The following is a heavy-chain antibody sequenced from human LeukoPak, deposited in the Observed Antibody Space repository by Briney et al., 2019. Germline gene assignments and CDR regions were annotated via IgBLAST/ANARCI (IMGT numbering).Heavy chain of an antibody. V-gene: IGHV4-30-2*01. Sequence: PSETLSLTRAVSGGSISSGGYSWSWIRQPPGKGLEWIGYIYHSGSTYYNPSLKSRVTISVDRSKNQFSLKLGSVTAADTAVYYCARGSLSLGSAFDIWGQGTMVTVSS. D-gene: IGHD3-10*01. CDR2: IYHSGST. J-gene: IGHJ3*02. CDR1: GGSISSGGYS. CDR3: ARGSLSLGSAFDI.